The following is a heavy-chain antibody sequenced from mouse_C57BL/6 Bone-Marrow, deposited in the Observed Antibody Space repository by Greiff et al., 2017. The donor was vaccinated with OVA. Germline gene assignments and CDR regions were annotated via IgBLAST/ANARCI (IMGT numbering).Heavy chain of an antibody. J-gene: IGHJ3*01. V-gene: IGHV1-50*01. CDR2: IDPSDSYT. Sequence: QVQLQQPGAELVKPGASVKLSCKASGYTFTSYWMQWVKRRPGQGLEWIGEIDPSDSYTNYNQKFKGKATLTVDTSSSTAYMQLSSLTSEDSAVYYCARGVYDYDRFAYWGQGTLVTVSA. D-gene: IGHD2-4*01. CDR1: GYTFTSYW. CDR3: ARGVYDYDRFAY.